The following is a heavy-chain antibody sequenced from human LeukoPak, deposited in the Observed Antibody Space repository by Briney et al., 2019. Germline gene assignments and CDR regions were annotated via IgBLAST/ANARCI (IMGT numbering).Heavy chain of an antibody. D-gene: IGHD6-19*01. V-gene: IGHV1-69*05. Sequence: SVKVSCKASGGTFSSYAISWVRQAPGQGLEWMGRIIPIFGTANYAQKFQGRVTITTDESTSTAYMELSSLRSEDTAVYYCARALSHEHRYSSGWYGWYFDYWGQGTLVTVSS. J-gene: IGHJ4*02. CDR2: IIPIFGTA. CDR1: GGTFSSYA. CDR3: ARALSHEHRYSSGWYGWYFDY.